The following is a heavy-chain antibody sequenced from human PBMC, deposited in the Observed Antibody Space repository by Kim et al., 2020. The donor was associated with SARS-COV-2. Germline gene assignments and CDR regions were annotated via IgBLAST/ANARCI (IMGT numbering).Heavy chain of an antibody. J-gene: IGHJ3*02. V-gene: IGHV4-31*03. CDR3: AREELDTAMGSHAFDI. CDR1: GGSISSGGYY. CDR2: IYYSGST. D-gene: IGHD5-18*01. Sequence: SETLSLTCTVSGGSISSGGYYWSWIRQHPGKGLEWIGYIYYSGSTYYNPSLKSRVTISVDTSKNQFSLKLSSVTAADTAVYYCAREELDTAMGSHAFDIWGQGTMVTVSS.